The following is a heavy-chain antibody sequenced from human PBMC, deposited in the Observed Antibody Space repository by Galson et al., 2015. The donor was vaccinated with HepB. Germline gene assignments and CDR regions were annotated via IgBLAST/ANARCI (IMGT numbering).Heavy chain of an antibody. CDR2: IWYDGSNK. CDR3: AKRGSGSYWAPYYYGMDV. Sequence: SLRLSCAASGFTFSSYGMHWVRQAPGKGLEWVAVIWYDGSNKCYADSVKGRFTISRDNTKNTLYLQMNSLRAEDTAVYYCAKRGSGSYWAPYYYGMDVWGQGTTVTVSS. J-gene: IGHJ6*02. CDR1: GFTFSSYG. D-gene: IGHD3-10*01. V-gene: IGHV3-33*06.